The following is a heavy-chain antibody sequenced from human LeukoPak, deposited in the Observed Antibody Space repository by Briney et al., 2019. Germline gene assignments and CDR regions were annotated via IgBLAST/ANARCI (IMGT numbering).Heavy chain of an antibody. CDR2: ISSSVSAI. V-gene: IGHV3-11*04. Sequence: PGGSLRLSCAASGFTFSDYYMSWIRQAPGKGLEWLSSISSSVSAIYYADSVKGRCTISRDNAKTSLYLQMNSLRAEDTAVYYCARDSGSGSYSSLVSYAFDIWGQGTMVTVSS. CDR1: GFTFSDYY. CDR3: ARDSGSGSYSSLVSYAFDI. J-gene: IGHJ3*02. D-gene: IGHD3-10*01.